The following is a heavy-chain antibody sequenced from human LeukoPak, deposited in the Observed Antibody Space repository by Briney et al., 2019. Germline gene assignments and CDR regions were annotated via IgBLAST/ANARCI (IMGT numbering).Heavy chain of an antibody. Sequence: SETLSLTCAVSGYSISSGYYWGWIRQPPGKGLEWIGSIYHSGSTYYNPSLKSRVTISVDTSKNQFSLKLSSVTAADTAVYYWGRTVQRYYYDRSGLGRDVFDIWGQGKMVTVSS. CDR3: GRTVQRYYYDRSGLGRDVFDI. J-gene: IGHJ3*02. CDR1: GYSISSGYY. V-gene: IGHV4-38-2*01. CDR2: IYHSGST. D-gene: IGHD3-22*01.